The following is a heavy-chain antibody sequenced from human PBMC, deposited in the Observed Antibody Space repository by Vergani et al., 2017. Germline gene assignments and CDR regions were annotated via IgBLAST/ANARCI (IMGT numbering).Heavy chain of an antibody. Sequence: QVQLVQSGAEVKKPGSSVKVSCKASGGTFSSYAISWVRQAPGQGLEWMGGIIPIFGTAHYAQTFQGRVTITADETTVTAYMELSSLRSEDTAVYYCARGIQERNGKYVANPYYFAYSGQGTLVTVSS. CDR3: ARGIQERNGKYVANPYYFAY. CDR1: GGTFSSYA. V-gene: IGHV1-69*01. CDR2: IIPIFGTA. J-gene: IGHJ4*02. D-gene: IGHD4/OR15-4a*01.